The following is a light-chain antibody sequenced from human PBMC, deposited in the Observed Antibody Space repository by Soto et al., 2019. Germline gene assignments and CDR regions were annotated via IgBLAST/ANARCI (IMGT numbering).Light chain of an antibody. Sequence: SYELTQPLSVSVALGQTATITCGGNNIGSKNVHWYQQKPGQAPVLVIYRDGNRPSGIPERFSGSNSGNTATLTISRAQAGDEADYYCQVWDSSTVLFGGGTKVTVL. CDR3: QVWDSSTVL. CDR1: NIGSKN. J-gene: IGLJ2*01. V-gene: IGLV3-9*01. CDR2: RDG.